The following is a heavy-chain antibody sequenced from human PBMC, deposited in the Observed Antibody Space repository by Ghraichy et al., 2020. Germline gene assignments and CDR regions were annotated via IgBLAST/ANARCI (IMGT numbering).Heavy chain of an antibody. Sequence: GESLNISCAASGFTFSSYGMHWVRQAPGKGLEWVAVIWYDGSNKYYADSVKGRFTISRDNSKNTLYLQMNSLRAEDTAVYYCARDLSLLPFDPWGQGTLVTVSS. D-gene: IGHD3-22*01. CDR1: GFTFSSYG. CDR3: ARDLSLLPFDP. CDR2: IWYDGSNK. J-gene: IGHJ5*02. V-gene: IGHV3-33*01.